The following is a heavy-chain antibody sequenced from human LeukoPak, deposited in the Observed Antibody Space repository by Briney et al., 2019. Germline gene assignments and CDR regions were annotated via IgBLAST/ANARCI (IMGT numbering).Heavy chain of an antibody. J-gene: IGHJ5*02. CDR3: PRVPIAVLTHHLNRFDP. Sequence: ASVKVSCKASGYTFTSYYMHWVRQAPGQGLEGMGIINPSGGRTSYAQKFQGRVTMTRDLSTSTVYVELRSLRSEDTAVYYCPRVPIAVLTHHLNRFDPWGQGTLVTVSS. V-gene: IGHV1-46*01. CDR1: GYTFTSYY. D-gene: IGHD6-19*01. CDR2: INPSGGRT.